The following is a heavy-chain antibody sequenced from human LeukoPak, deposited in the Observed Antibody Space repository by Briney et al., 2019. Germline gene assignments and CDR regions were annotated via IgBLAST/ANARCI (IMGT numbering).Heavy chain of an antibody. CDR2: IYYSGST. V-gene: IGHV4-59*01. CDR1: GVTISSYY. J-gene: IGHJ4*02. CDR3: ARVTGYRIEDYFDY. D-gene: IGHD6-13*01. Sequence: SETLSLTCTVSGVTISSYYWSWIRQPPGMGLEWIGYIYYSGSTNYNPSLKSRVTISVETSKNEFSLKLRSVTAADTAVYYCARVTGYRIEDYFDYWGQGTLVTVSS.